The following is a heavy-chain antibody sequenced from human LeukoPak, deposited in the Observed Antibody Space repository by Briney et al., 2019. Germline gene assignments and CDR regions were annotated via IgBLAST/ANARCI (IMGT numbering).Heavy chain of an antibody. CDR3: ARGSYSPFDY. CDR1: GGSISSGDYY. CDR2: INHSGST. D-gene: IGHD4-11*01. J-gene: IGHJ4*02. Sequence: PSQTLSLTCTVSGGSISSGDYYWSWIRQPPGKGLEWIGEINHSGSTNYNPSLKGRVTISVDTSKNQFSLKLSSVTAADTAVYYCARGSYSPFDYWGQGTLVTVSS. V-gene: IGHV4-30-4*08.